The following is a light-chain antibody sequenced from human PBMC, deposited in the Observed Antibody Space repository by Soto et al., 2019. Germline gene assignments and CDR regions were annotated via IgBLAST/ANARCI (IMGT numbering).Light chain of an antibody. CDR2: EGS. J-gene: IGLJ1*01. Sequence: QSALTQPASVSGSPGQSITISCTGTSSDVGSYNLVSWYQQHPGKAPKLMIYEGSKRPSGISNRFSGSKSGNRASLTISGLQAEDEAEYYCCSYADSSRIYVFGSGTKLTVL. V-gene: IGLV2-23*01. CDR1: SSDVGSYNL. CDR3: CSYADSSRIYV.